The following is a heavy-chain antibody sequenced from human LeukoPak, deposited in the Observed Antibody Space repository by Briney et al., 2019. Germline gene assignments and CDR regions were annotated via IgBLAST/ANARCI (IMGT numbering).Heavy chain of an antibody. V-gene: IGHV3-21*01. J-gene: IGHJ6*03. CDR2: LSSSSSYI. D-gene: IGHD6-6*01. CDR3: ARDERSSSPDYYYYYMDV. Sequence: GGSLRLSCAASGFTFSSYSMHWVRQAPGKGLEWVSLLSSSSSYIHYADSVKGRFTISRDNAKNSLYLQMNSLRAEDSAVYYCARDERSSSPDYYYYYMDVWGKGTTVTVSS. CDR1: GFTFSSYS.